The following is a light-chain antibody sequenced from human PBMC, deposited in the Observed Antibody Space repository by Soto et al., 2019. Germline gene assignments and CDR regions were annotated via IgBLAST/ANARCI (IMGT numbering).Light chain of an antibody. J-gene: IGLJ1*01. V-gene: IGLV2-14*03. CDR3: NSYTSNNTYV. CDR1: SSDIGGYNH. CDR2: DVS. Sequence: QSALTQPASVSGSPGRSITISCTGTSSDIGGYNHVSWYQQHPGKAPKLMIYDVSNRPSGVSNRFSGSKSGNTASLTISGLRAEDEADYYCNSYTSNNTYVFGTGTKLTVL.